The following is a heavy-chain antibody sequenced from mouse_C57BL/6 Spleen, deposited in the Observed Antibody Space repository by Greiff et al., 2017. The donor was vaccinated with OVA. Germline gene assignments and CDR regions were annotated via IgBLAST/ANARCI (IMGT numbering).Heavy chain of an antibody. CDR1: GFSLTSYG. CDR2: IWSGGST. CDR3: AKKDSNYDYYAMDY. J-gene: IGHJ4*01. Sequence: VQLQQSGPGLVPPSQSLSITCTVSGFSLTSYGVPWVRQPPGKGLEWLGVIWSGGSTDYNAAFISRLSISKDNSKSQVFFKMNSLQADDTAIYYWAKKDSNYDYYAMDYWGQGTSVTVSS. V-gene: IGHV2-4*01. D-gene: IGHD2-5*01.